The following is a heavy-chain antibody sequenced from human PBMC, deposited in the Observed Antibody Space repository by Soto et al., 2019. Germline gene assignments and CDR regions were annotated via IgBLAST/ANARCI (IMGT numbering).Heavy chain of an antibody. Sequence: QVQLVESGGGVVQPGRSLRLSCATSGVTFSSYGFHWVRQAPGKGLEWVAVIWYDGSNKYYAVSVKGRFTISRDSSKSTLYLQMNSLRADDTAVYYCARDRRGLSNYCDYWGQGTLVIVSS. CDR3: ARDRRGLSNYCDY. CDR2: IWYDGSNK. J-gene: IGHJ4*02. D-gene: IGHD3-10*01. V-gene: IGHV3-33*01. CDR1: GVTFSSYG.